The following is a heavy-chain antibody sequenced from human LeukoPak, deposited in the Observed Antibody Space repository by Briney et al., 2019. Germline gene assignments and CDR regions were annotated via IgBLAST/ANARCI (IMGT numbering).Heavy chain of an antibody. CDR3: ARGGATTFGLWGNAFDI. V-gene: IGHV3-7*04. D-gene: IGHD3-3*01. Sequence: GGSLRLSCAASGFTFNDYWMTWVRQAPGKGLEWVANINQDGGEKYYVDSVKGRFTISRDNAKNSMYLQMNSLRAEDTAVYYVARGGATTFGLWGNAFDIWGQGTMVTLSP. CDR1: GFTFNDYW. J-gene: IGHJ3*02. CDR2: INQDGGEK.